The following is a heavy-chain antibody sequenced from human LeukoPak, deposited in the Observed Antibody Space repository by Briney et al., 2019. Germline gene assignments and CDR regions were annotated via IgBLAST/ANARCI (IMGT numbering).Heavy chain of an antibody. J-gene: IGHJ4*02. V-gene: IGHV3-30-3*01. D-gene: IGHD6-13*01. CDR2: RSYDGSNK. CDR3: ARVGGSAHLREYSSSWFGFPRTTIGIYRFDY. CDR1: GFTFSSYA. Sequence: GGSLRLSCAASGFTFSSYAMHWVRQAPGKGLEWVAVRSYDGSNKYYADSVKGRFTISRDNSKNTLYLQMNSLRAEDTAVYYCARVGGSAHLREYSSSWFGFPRTTIGIYRFDYWGQGTLVTVSS.